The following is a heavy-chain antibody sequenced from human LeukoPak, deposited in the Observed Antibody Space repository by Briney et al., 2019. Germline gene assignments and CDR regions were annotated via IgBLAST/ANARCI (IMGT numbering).Heavy chain of an antibody. CDR1: GGSINSYY. Sequence: SETLSLTCTVSGGSINSYYWTWIRQPPGKGLEWIGNIYNSGNTNYNPSLKSRVTISVDTSKNQFSLKLNSVTAADTAVYYCARGGYYDSSGYLLSYWGQGTLVTVSS. D-gene: IGHD3-22*01. CDR2: IYNSGNT. V-gene: IGHV4-59*01. CDR3: ARGGYYDSSGYLLSY. J-gene: IGHJ4*02.